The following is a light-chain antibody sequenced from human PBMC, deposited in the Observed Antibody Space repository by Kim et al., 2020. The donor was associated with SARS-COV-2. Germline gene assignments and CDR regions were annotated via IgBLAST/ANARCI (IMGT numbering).Light chain of an antibody. CDR2: DNY. CDR3: GAWDSNLNAGV. CDR1: SSNVGIHY. J-gene: IGLJ3*02. Sequence: GQRVTISCSGNSSNVGIHYVSWYQQLPGTAPKLLIYDNYMRPSAIPDRFSGSKSGTSATLGIAGLQTGDEADYYCGAWDSNLNAGVFGGGTQLTVL. V-gene: IGLV1-51*01.